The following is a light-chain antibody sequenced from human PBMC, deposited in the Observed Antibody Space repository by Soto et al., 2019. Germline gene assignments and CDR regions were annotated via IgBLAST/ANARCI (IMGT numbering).Light chain of an antibody. CDR1: QTVSSNY. CDR2: AAS. Sequence: EIVLTQSPGTLSLSPGERATLSCRASQTVSSNYLAWYQHIPGQAPRLLIYAASNRATGIPDRFSGSGSGTDFTLTISRLEPEDFAVYYCQQFNSSPPGVTFGQGTRLEIK. V-gene: IGKV3-20*01. CDR3: QQFNSSPPGVT. J-gene: IGKJ5*01.